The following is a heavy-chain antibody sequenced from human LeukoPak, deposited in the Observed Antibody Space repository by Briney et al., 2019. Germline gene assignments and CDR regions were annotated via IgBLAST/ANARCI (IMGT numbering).Heavy chain of an antibody. CDR1: GGSISLSYYY. Sequence: SKTLSLTCSVSGGSISLSYYYWGWLRQPPGTALEGLGSVYYSGTTSYNPSLKSRVTISVDMSKNHFSLRLSSVTAADTAMYYCARGTLYSGWSYYFDYWGQGSQVTVSS. V-gene: IGHV4-39*07. CDR2: VYYSGTT. D-gene: IGHD6-19*01. CDR3: ARGTLYSGWSYYFDY. J-gene: IGHJ4*02.